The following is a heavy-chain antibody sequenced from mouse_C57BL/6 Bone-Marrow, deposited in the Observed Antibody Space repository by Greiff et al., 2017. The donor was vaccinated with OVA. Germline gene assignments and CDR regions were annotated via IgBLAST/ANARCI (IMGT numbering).Heavy chain of an antibody. V-gene: IGHV5-4*01. CDR1: GFTFSSYA. J-gene: IGHJ4*01. D-gene: IGHD1-1*01. Sequence: DVHLVESGGGLVKPGGSLKLSCAASGFTFSSYAMSWVRQTPEKRLEWVATISDGGSYTYYPDNVKGRFTISRDNAKNNLYLQMSHLKSEDTAMYYCARDRGSSFYYAMDYWGQGTSVTVSS. CDR3: ARDRGSSFYYAMDY. CDR2: ISDGGSYT.